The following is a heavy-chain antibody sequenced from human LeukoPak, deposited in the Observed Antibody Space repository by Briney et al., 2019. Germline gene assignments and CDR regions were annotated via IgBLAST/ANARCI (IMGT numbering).Heavy chain of an antibody. CDR3: ARQEGSGWEEYYYYYYYMDV. J-gene: IGHJ6*03. V-gene: IGHV4-39*01. CDR1: GGSISSSSYY. CDR2: IYYSGST. Sequence: SETLSLTCTVSGGSISSSSYYWGWIRQPPGKGLEWIGSIYYSGSTYYNPSLKSRVTISVDRSKNQFSLKLSSVTAADTAVYYCARQEGSGWEEYYYYYYYMDVWGKGTTVTVSS. D-gene: IGHD6-19*01.